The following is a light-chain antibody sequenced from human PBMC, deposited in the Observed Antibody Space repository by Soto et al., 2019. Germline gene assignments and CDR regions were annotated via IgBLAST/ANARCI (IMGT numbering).Light chain of an antibody. J-gene: IGLJ1*01. CDR1: SSNIGAGYD. CDR2: GNS. Sequence: QSVLTQPPSVSGAPGQRVTISCTGSSSNIGAGYDVHWYQQLPGTAPKLLTYGNSNRPSGVPDRFSGSKSGTSASLAITGLRAEEEVDYSCQPYDSSLRYVFETGTKVTVL. V-gene: IGLV1-40*01. CDR3: QPYDSSLRYV.